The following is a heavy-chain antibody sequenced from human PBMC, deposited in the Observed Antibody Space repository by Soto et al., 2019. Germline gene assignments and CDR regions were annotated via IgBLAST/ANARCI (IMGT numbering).Heavy chain of an antibody. CDR2: IYYSGST. D-gene: IGHD3-9*01. Sequence: SETLSLTCTVSGGSISSYYWSWIRQPPGKGLEWIGYIYYSGSTNYNPSLKSRVTISVDTSKNQFSLKLSSVTAADTAVYYRARGILRYFDCNWFDPWGQGTLVTVSS. CDR1: GGSISSYY. V-gene: IGHV4-59*01. J-gene: IGHJ5*02. CDR3: ARGILRYFDCNWFDP.